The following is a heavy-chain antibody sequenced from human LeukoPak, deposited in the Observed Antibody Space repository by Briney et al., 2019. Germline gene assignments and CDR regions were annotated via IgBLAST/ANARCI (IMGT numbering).Heavy chain of an antibody. J-gene: IGHJ4*02. CDR1: GYTFTSYG. CDR3: AREGYYDSSGAPDY. V-gene: IGHV1-18*01. CDR2: ISGYSGNT. D-gene: IGHD3-22*01. Sequence: ASVKVSCKASGYTFTSYGISWVRQAPGQGLEWMGWISGYSGNTNYAQKFQGRVTMTTDTSTSTAYMELRSLRSDDTAVHYCAREGYYDSSGAPDYWGQGTLVTVSS.